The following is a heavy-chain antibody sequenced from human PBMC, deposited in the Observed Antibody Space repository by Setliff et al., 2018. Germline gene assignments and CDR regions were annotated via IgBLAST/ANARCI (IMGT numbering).Heavy chain of an antibody. Sequence: ASVKVSCKASGDTFSTYALSWVRQAPGQGLEWMGWIFPKTGNTNYAHKLQDRVTMTTDTSTGTAYIELRSLTSDDTAVYYCSRLVRYCTTTSCQRLSGDEYWGQGTVVTVSS. J-gene: IGHJ4*02. CDR3: SRLVRYCTTTSCQRLSGDEY. CDR2: IFPKTGNT. V-gene: IGHV1-18*01. D-gene: IGHD2-2*01. CDR1: GDTFSTYA.